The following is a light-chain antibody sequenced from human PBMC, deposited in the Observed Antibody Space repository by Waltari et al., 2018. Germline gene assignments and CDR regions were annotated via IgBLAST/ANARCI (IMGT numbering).Light chain of an antibody. CDR2: QAS. Sequence: DIQMTQSPSTLSASVGDTVTITCRASETIISWLAWYQQHPGQAPRLLIFQASNLETGIPSRFSGSGSGTEFTLTISSLQPDDFATYYCQHYNSYPYTFGQGTHVEIK. V-gene: IGKV1-5*03. CDR1: ETIISW. J-gene: IGKJ2*01. CDR3: QHYNSYPYT.